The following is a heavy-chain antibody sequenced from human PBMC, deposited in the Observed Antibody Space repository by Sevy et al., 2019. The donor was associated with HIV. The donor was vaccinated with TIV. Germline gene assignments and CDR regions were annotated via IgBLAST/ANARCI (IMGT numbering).Heavy chain of an antibody. D-gene: IGHD2-15*01. CDR3: ARDSAVVPRALVY. CDR2: IYYSGSS. CDR1: GDSISSYF. J-gene: IGHJ4*02. Sequence: SETLSLTCNVSGDSISSYFWSWFRQPPGKGLEWIGYIYYSGSSEYNPSLRSRVTISIDTSKKYLSMKLTSVTAADTAVYYRARDSAVVPRALVYWGQGTLVTVSS. V-gene: IGHV4-59*01.